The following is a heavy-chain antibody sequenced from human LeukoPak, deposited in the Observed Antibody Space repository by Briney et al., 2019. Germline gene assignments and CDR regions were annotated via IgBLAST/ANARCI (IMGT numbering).Heavy chain of an antibody. D-gene: IGHD3-22*01. J-gene: IGHJ4*02. CDR2: IYYSGST. Sequence: PSETLSLTCTVSGGSISSYYWSWIRQPPGKGLEWIGSIYYSGSTYYNPSLKSRVTISVDTSKNQFSLKLSSATAADTAVYYCAMTEYYYDSSCDYWAQGTLVTVSS. CDR1: GGSISSYY. V-gene: IGHV4-59*05. CDR3: AMTEYYYDSSCDY.